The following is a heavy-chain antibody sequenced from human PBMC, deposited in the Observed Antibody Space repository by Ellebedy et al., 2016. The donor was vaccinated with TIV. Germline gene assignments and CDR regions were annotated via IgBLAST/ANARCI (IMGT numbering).Heavy chain of an antibody. CDR1: GFTFSSYW. V-gene: IGHV3-7*01. D-gene: IGHD1-26*01. CDR2: IKQDGSEK. Sequence: GESLKISCAASGFTFSSYWMSWVRQAPGKGLEWVANIKQDGSEKYYVDSVKGRFTISRDNAKNSLYLQMNSLRAEDTAVYYCARDLRRIVGATTLDYWGQGTLVTVSS. J-gene: IGHJ4*02. CDR3: ARDLRRIVGATTLDY.